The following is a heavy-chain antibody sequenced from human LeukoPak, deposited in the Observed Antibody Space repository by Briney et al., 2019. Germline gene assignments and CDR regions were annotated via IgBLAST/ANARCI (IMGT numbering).Heavy chain of an antibody. V-gene: IGHV3-72*01. D-gene: IGHD1-26*01. J-gene: IGHJ4*02. Sequence: GSLRLSCAASGFTFSDHYMDWVRQAPGKGLEWVGRIRDKGNSYTTEYAPSVKGRFTISRDDSKNSLYMQMNSLKTEDTAVYYCTRDRSGSYEGDFDYWGQGTLVTVSS. CDR2: IRDKGNSYTT. CDR1: GFTFSDHY. CDR3: TRDRSGSYEGDFDY.